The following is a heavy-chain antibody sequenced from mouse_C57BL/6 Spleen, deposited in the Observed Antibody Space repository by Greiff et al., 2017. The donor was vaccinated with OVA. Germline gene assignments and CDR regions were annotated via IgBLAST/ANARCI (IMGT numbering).Heavy chain of an antibody. J-gene: IGHJ4*01. CDR1: GYAFSSYW. D-gene: IGHD2-5*01. V-gene: IGHV1-80*01. Sequence: QVQLKQSGAELVKPGASVKISCKASGYAFSSYWMNWVKQRPGKGLEWIGQIYPGDGDTNYNGKFKGKATLTADKSSSTAYMQLSSLTSEDSAVYFCAREGTRNYDYAMDYWGQGTSVTVSS. CDR2: IYPGDGDT. CDR3: AREGTRNYDYAMDY.